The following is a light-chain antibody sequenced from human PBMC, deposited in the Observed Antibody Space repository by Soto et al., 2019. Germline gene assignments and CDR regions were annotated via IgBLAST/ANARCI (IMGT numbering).Light chain of an antibody. CDR1: QSISSW. Sequence: IQMTQSLSTLSASVEDRVTITCRASQSISSWLACYQQKPGKAPKLLIYDASTLESGVPSRFSGSGSGTEFTLTISSLQSEDVAVYCCQEYNSWLRTSCQGTKLDI. CDR2: DAS. J-gene: IGKJ1*01. CDR3: QEYNSWLRT. V-gene: IGKV1-5*01.